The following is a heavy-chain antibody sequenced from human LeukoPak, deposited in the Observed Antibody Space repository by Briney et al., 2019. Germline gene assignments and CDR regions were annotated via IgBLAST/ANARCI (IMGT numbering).Heavy chain of an antibody. D-gene: IGHD3-10*01. CDR3: ARDLRMVRGVTPDY. CDR1: GFTFSSYS. Sequence: GGSLRLSCAASGFTFSSYSMNWVRRAPGKGLEWVSSISSSSSYIYYADSVKGRFTISRDNAENSLYLQMNSLRAEDTAVYYCARDLRMVRGVTPDYWGQGTLVTVSS. V-gene: IGHV3-21*01. J-gene: IGHJ4*02. CDR2: ISSSSSYI.